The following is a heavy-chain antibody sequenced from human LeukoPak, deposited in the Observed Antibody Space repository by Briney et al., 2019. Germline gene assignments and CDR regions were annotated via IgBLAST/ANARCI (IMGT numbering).Heavy chain of an antibody. V-gene: IGHV1-2*02. J-gene: IGHJ4*02. CDR1: GYTFTGYY. D-gene: IGHD5-18*01. CDR2: INPNSGGT. CDR3: ARVLDTAMVGLDY. Sequence: ASVKVSCKASGYTFTGYYMHWARQAPGQGLEWMGWINPNSGGTNYAQKFQGRVTMTRDTSISTAYMELSRLRSDDTAVYYCARVLDTAMVGLDYWGQGTLVTVSS.